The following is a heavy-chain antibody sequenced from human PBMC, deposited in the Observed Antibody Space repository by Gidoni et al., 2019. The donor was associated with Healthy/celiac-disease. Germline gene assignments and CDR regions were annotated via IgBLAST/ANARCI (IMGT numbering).Heavy chain of an antibody. CDR2: IYYSGST. CDR3: ARGGLRFLEWLFQDAFDI. Sequence: QVQLQESGPGLVKPSQTLSLTCTVSGGSISSGGYSWSWIRQHPGKGLEWIGYIYYSGSTYYNPSLKSRVTISVDTSKNQFSLKLSSVTAADTAVYYCARGGLRFLEWLFQDAFDIWGQGTMVTVSS. CDR1: GGSISSGGYS. D-gene: IGHD3-3*01. V-gene: IGHV4-31*03. J-gene: IGHJ3*02.